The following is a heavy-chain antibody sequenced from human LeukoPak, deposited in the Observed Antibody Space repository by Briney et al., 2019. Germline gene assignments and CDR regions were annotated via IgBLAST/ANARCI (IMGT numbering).Heavy chain of an antibody. V-gene: IGHV4-59*01. CDR2: IYYSGNT. CDR3: ARAGSSAYVLDY. Sequence: PSETLSLTCAVYGGSFSGYYWSWIRQPPGKGLEWIGYIYYSGNTNYNPSLKSRVTISVDTSKSQFSLKLSSVTAADTAVYYCARAGSSAYVLDYWGQGTLVTVSS. D-gene: IGHD3-22*01. J-gene: IGHJ4*02. CDR1: GGSFSGYY.